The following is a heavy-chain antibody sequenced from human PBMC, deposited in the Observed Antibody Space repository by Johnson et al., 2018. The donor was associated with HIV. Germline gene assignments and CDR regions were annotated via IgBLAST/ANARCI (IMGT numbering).Heavy chain of an antibody. CDR2: IRYDGSNE. D-gene: IGHD6-6*01. CDR3: ASLVGSSSGEAFDI. V-gene: IGHV3-30*02. Sequence: QVQLVESGGGVVQPGGSLRLSCAAAGFTLRSYGMHWVRQAPGKGLEWVTFIRYDGSNESYVDSVQGRFTISRDNAKNSLYLQMNSLRAEDTAVYYCASLVGSSSGEAFDIWGQGTMVTVSS. CDR1: GFTLRSYG. J-gene: IGHJ3*02.